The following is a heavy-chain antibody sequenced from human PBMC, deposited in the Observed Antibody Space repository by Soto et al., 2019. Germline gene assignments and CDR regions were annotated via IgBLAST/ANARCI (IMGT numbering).Heavy chain of an antibody. CDR2: ISYDGRTK. V-gene: IGHV3-30*18. CDR1: GFTFSNYG. D-gene: IGHD2-2*01. Sequence: GGSLRLSCTASGFTFSNYGMHWVRQAPGKGLEWVAVISYDGRTKYYADSVKGRFAISRDNSKSTLYLQMNSLRAEDTAVYYCAKASGYCSSSTCSRLIYYYYGMDVWGQGTTVTVSS. J-gene: IGHJ6*02. CDR3: AKASGYCSSSTCSRLIYYYYGMDV.